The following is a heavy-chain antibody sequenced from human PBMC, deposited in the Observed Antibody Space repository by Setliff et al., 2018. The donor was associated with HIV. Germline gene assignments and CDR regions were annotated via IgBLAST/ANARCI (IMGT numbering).Heavy chain of an antibody. Sequence: EASVKVSCKASGYIFTNYGISWVRQAPGQGLEWMGWITGYNGNTNYAEKFQGRVTISIDDSRQTLYLQMNSLKTEDTAVYYCTTLVGANPWHDAFDIWGHGTMVTVSS. CDR3: TTLVGANPWHDAFDI. CDR2: ITGYNGNT. D-gene: IGHD1-26*01. V-gene: IGHV1-18*01. CDR1: GYIFTNYG. J-gene: IGHJ3*02.